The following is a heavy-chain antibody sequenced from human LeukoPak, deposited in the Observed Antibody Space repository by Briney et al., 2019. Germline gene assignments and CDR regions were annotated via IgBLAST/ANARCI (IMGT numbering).Heavy chain of an antibody. CDR3: ARDNIRAVAGSFYYYGMDV. V-gene: IGHV3-23*01. J-gene: IGHJ6*02. CDR2: ISGSGGST. Sequence: GGSLRLSCAASGFTFSSYAMSWVRQAPGKGLEWVSAISGSGGSTYYADSVKGRFTISRDNSKNTLYLQMNSLRAEDTAVYYCARDNIRAVAGSFYYYGMDVWGQGTTVTASS. D-gene: IGHD6-19*01. CDR1: GFTFSSYA.